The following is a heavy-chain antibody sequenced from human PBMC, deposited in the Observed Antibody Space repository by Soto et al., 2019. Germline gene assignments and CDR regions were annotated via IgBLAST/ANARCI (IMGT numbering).Heavy chain of an antibody. CDR2: IFYSGSF. V-gene: IGHV4-31*03. D-gene: IGHD6-13*01. CDR3: ARDRDSSSWFGYYGMDV. CDR1: GGSISSGTSY. J-gene: IGHJ6*02. Sequence: SETLSLTCTVSGGSISSGTSYWSWIRQRPGKGLEWIGYIFYSGSFYYTPSLRGRVTILADTSKNQFSLKLSSVTAADTAVYYCARDRDSSSWFGYYGMDVWGQGTTVTVSS.